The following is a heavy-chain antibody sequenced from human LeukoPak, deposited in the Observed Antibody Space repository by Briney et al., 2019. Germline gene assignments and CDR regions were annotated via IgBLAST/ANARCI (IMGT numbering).Heavy chain of an antibody. D-gene: IGHD3-22*01. Sequence: PSETLSLTCTVFGGSFSGFYLSWIRQPPGKGLEWIGEINHRGTTTYNPSLKSRVTMSVDTSKKQFSLNLSSVTAADTAVYFCARAPTYYSDGSGYCLTDAFDIWGQGTMVTVSS. CDR1: GGSFSGFY. CDR3: ARAPTYYSDGSGYCLTDAFDI. J-gene: IGHJ3*02. CDR2: INHRGTT. V-gene: IGHV4-34*01.